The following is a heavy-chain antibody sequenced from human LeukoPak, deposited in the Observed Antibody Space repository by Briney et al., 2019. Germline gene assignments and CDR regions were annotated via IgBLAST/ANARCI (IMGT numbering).Heavy chain of an antibody. CDR1: GGPLSYCDDH. CDR3: ARAPPGYSGYDFSYWFDR. D-gene: IGHD5-12*01. Sequence: SETLTLTCTVSGGPLSYCDDHWSRIPQHPGKVLEWIGCDCYSGSTYYIGSLQSRLSMSADTSNNKFSLNLRSVTAADKAVYYCARAPPGYSGYDFSYWFDRWGKGILVTFSS. J-gene: IGHJ5*02. V-gene: IGHV4-31*03. CDR2: DCYSGST.